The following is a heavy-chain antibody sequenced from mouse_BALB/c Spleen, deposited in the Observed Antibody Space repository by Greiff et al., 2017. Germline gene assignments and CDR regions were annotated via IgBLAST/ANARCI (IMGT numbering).Heavy chain of an antibody. V-gene: IGHV14-3*02. CDR2: IDPANGNT. D-gene: IGHD1-1*01. J-gene: IGHJ2*01. CDR3: ARITTEDFDY. Sequence: EVHLVESGAELVNPGASVKLSCTASGFNIKDTYMHWVKQRPEQGLEWIGRIDPANGNTKYDPKFQGKATITADTSSNTAYLQLSSLTSEDTAVYYCARITTEDFDYWGQGTTLTVSS. CDR1: GFNIKDTY.